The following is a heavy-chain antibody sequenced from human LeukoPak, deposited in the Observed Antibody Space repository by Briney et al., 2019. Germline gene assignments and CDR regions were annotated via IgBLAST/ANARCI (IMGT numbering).Heavy chain of an antibody. J-gene: IGHJ4*02. CDR1: GFTFSSYA. V-gene: IGHV3-30*04. CDR3: ARDGYNYACFDY. CDR2: ISYDGSNK. D-gene: IGHD5-24*01. Sequence: PGGSLRLSCAASGFTFSSYAMHWVRQAPGKGLGWVAVISYDGSNKYYADSVKGRFTISRDNSKNTLYLQMNSLRAEDTAVYYCARDGYNYACFDYWGQGTLVTVSS.